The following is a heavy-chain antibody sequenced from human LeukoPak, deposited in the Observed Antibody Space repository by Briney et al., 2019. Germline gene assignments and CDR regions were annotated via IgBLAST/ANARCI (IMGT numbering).Heavy chain of an antibody. CDR1: GFAFSSYE. CDR2: ISSTSNTI. CDR3: AKDPLRNPYSSSWTPFDY. D-gene: IGHD6-13*01. J-gene: IGHJ4*02. Sequence: GGSLRLSCAASGFAFSSYEMNWVRQAPGKGLEWVSYISSTSNTIYYADSVKGRFTISRDNAKNSVYLQMNSLRAEDTAVYYCAKDPLRNPYSSSWTPFDYWGQGTLVTVSS. V-gene: IGHV3-48*03.